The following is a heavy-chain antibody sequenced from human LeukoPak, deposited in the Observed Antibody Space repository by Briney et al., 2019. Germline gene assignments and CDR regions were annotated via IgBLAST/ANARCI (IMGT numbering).Heavy chain of an antibody. V-gene: IGHV3-30-3*01. Sequence: GRSLRLYCAASGDTFSSYTMSWVRQAPGKGLEWVAIISYDGTNNYYADSVKGRFTISRDNSRNTLYLQLNSLRAEDTALYFCARVISTGTGGRGYFDNWGQGTLVTVSS. CDR3: ARVISTGTGGRGYFDN. CDR2: ISYDGTNN. CDR1: GDTFSSYT. J-gene: IGHJ4*02. D-gene: IGHD2-8*02.